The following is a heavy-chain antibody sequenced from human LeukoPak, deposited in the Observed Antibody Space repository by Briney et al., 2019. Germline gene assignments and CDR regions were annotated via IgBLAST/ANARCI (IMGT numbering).Heavy chain of an antibody. CDR1: GFTFSSYE. CDR2: ISSSGSSI. CDR3: ARDENGDFSFDY. J-gene: IGHJ4*02. Sequence: GGSLRLSCAASGFTFSSYEMNWGRQAPGKGLEWVSYISSSGSSIYYADSVKGRFTISRDNAKNSLYLQMNSLRAEDTAIYYCARDENGDFSFDYWGQGTLVTVSS. V-gene: IGHV3-48*03. D-gene: IGHD4-17*01.